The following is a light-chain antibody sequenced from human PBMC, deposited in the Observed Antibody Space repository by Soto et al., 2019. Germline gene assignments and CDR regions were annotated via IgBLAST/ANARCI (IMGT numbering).Light chain of an antibody. CDR3: QQRSNWPALT. CDR1: QSISSW. Sequence: DIQMTQSLSTLSSSLGGIVHITCLASQSISSWLAWYQQKPGKAPKLLIYKASSLESGVPSRFSGSGSGTDFTLTISSLEPEDFAVYYCQQRSNWPALTFGGGTKVDIK. CDR2: KAS. V-gene: IGKV1-5*03. J-gene: IGKJ4*01.